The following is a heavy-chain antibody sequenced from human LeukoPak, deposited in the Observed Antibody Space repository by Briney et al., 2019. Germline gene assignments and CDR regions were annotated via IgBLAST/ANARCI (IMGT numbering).Heavy chain of an antibody. CDR3: ARVTMDLYYYGMDG. Sequence: ASVKVSCKASGYTFTSYGISWVRQAPGQGLEWMGWISAYNGNTNYAQKLQGRVTMTTDTSTSTAYMELRSLRSDDTAVYYCARVTMDLYYYGMDGWGQGTTVTASS. CDR1: GYTFTSYG. V-gene: IGHV1-18*01. CDR2: ISAYNGNT. J-gene: IGHJ6*01. D-gene: IGHD3-10*01.